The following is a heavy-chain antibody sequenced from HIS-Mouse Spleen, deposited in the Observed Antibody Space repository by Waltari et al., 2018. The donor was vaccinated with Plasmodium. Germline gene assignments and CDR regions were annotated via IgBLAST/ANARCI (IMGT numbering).Heavy chain of an antibody. CDR3: ARGYDFWSGYSPYFDY. CDR1: GGSISRYS. Sequence: QVQLQESGPGLVKPSETLSLTCTVSGGSISRYSWSWIRQPPGKGLEWIGYIYYSGSTNYNPSLKSRVTISVDTSKNQFSLKLSSVTAADTAVYYCARGYDFWSGYSPYFDYWGQGTLVTVSS. D-gene: IGHD3-3*01. V-gene: IGHV4-59*01. CDR2: IYYSGST. J-gene: IGHJ4*02.